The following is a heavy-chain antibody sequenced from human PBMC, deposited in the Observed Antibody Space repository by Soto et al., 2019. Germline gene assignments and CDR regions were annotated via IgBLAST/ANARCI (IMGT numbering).Heavy chain of an antibody. Sequence: PSETLSLTCTVSGGSISSYYWSWIRQPPGKGLEWIGYIYYSGSTNYNPSLKSRVTISVDTSKNQFSLKLSSVTAADTAVYYCARHTYYYDSTLFHYFDYRGQGTLVTVSS. D-gene: IGHD3-22*01. CDR1: GGSISSYY. CDR3: ARHTYYYDSTLFHYFDY. J-gene: IGHJ4*02. V-gene: IGHV4-59*08. CDR2: IYYSGST.